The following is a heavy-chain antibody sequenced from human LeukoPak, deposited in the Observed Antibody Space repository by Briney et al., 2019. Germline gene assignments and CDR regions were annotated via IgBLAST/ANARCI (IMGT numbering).Heavy chain of an antibody. CDR3: ARAAMGGSGSYRVPY. D-gene: IGHD3-10*01. V-gene: IGHV1-2*02. CDR2: INPNSGGT. CDR1: GYTFTGYY. Sequence: GASVTVSCKASGYTFTGYYMHWVRQAPGQGLEWMGWINPNSGGTNYAQKFQGRVTMTRDTSISTAYMELSRLRSDDTAVYYCARAAMGGSGSYRVPYWGQGTLVTVSS. J-gene: IGHJ4*02.